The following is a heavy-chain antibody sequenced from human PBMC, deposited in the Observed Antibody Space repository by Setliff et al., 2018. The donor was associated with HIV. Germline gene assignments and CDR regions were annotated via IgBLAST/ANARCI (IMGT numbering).Heavy chain of an antibody. CDR2: IFASGTT. J-gene: IGHJ5*02. Sequence: SETLSLTCTVSGGSLGGYYWSWIRQPAGKRLEWIGRIFASGTTNYNPSLKSRVSMSIDTSKDQFSLNLNSVTAADTAVYFCARDRSNYGSGSSAYNWFDPWSLGTLVTVSS. V-gene: IGHV4-4*07. CDR1: GGSLGGYY. CDR3: ARDRSNYGSGSSAYNWFDP. D-gene: IGHD3-10*01.